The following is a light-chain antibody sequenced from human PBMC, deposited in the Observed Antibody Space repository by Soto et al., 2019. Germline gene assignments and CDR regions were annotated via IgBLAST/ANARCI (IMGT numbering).Light chain of an antibody. CDR2: DAS. J-gene: IGKJ4*01. CDR1: QDISNY. V-gene: IGKV1-33*01. CDR3: QQYDNLQLT. Sequence: DIQMTQSPSSLSASVGDRVTITCQASQDISNYLNWYQQKPGKAPKLLIYDASNLETGVPSRFSGSGSGTDFTSTISSLQPEDIATYYCQQYDNLQLTFGGGTKVEIK.